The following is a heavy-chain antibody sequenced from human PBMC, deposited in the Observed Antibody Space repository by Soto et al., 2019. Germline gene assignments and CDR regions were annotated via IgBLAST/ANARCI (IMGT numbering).Heavy chain of an antibody. CDR1: GGTFSSYA. Sequence: SVKVSCKASGGTFSSYAISWVRQAPVQGLEWMGGIIPIFGTANYAQKFQGRVTITADESTSTAYMELSSLRSEDTAVYYCARGGYYGSGSYRFGYWGQGTLVTVSS. D-gene: IGHD3-10*01. CDR2: IIPIFGTA. CDR3: ARGGYYGSGSYRFGY. J-gene: IGHJ4*02. V-gene: IGHV1-69*01.